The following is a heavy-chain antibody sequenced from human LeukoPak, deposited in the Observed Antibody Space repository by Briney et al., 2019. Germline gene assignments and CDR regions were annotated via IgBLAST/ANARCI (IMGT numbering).Heavy chain of an antibody. D-gene: IGHD4-17*01. CDR3: AKDHPTRPTYGDYPGNY. J-gene: IGHJ4*02. V-gene: IGHV3-23*01. CDR1: GFTFNTYA. Sequence: GGSLRLSCAASGFTFNTYAMSWIRQAPGKGLEWVSTISGNGGSTYYPYSVKRRFTISRDNSHNTLYLQMNSLRAEDPALYYCAKDHPTRPTYGDYPGNYWGQGTLVTVSS. CDR2: ISGNGGST.